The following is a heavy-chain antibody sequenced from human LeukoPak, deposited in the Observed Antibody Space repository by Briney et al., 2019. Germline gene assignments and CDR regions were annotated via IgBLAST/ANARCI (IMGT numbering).Heavy chain of an antibody. CDR1: GGTFSSYA. V-gene: IGHV1-69*13. Sequence: GASVKASCKASGGTFSSYAISWVRQAPGQGLEWMGGIIPIFGTANYAQKFQGRVTITADESTSTAYMELSSLRSEDTAVYYCARATYYVGPFDYWGQGTLVTVSS. CDR3: ARATYYVGPFDY. D-gene: IGHD3-3*01. CDR2: IIPIFGTA. J-gene: IGHJ4*02.